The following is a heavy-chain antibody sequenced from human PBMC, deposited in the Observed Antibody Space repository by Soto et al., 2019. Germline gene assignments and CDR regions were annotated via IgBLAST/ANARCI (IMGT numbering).Heavy chain of an antibody. CDR2: INPNSGGT. CDR1: GYAFTGDF. CDR3: ARGSSGWYSVYYYYGMDV. V-gene: IGHV1-2*04. D-gene: IGHD6-19*01. Sequence: PVKASGRAFGYAFTGDFVRWVRLAPGKGIEWMGLINPNSGGTNYAQKFQGWVTMTRDTSISTAYMELSRLISDDTAVYYCARGSSGWYSVYYYYGMDVWGQGTTVTVSS. J-gene: IGHJ6*02.